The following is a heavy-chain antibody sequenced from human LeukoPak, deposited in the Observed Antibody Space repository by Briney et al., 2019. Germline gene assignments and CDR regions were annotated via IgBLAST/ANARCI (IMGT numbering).Heavy chain of an antibody. CDR1: GGSFSGYY. V-gene: IGHV4-59*01. Sequence: SETLSLTCAVYGGSFSGYYWSWIRQPPGKGLEWIGYIYYSGSTTYNPSLKSRVTISLDTSKNQFSLKLSSVTAADTAVYYCARDSLYSYGLDAFDIWGQGTMVTVSS. J-gene: IGHJ3*02. CDR2: IYYSGST. CDR3: ARDSLYSYGLDAFDI. D-gene: IGHD5-18*01.